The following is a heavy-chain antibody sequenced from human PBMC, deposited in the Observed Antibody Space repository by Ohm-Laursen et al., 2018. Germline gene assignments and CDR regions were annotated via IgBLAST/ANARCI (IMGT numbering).Heavy chain of an antibody. V-gene: IGHV4-34*01. Sequence: GTLSLTCAVTGESSSGYFWNWIRQPPGKGLEWIGEINQSGSTKYNPSLKRRVTLSADSSNSQFSLRLTSVTAADTATYYCARGSGFFKLDVWGQGTAVTVSS. CDR1: GESSSGYF. D-gene: IGHD6-19*01. CDR3: ARGSGFFKLDV. CDR2: INQSGST. J-gene: IGHJ6*02.